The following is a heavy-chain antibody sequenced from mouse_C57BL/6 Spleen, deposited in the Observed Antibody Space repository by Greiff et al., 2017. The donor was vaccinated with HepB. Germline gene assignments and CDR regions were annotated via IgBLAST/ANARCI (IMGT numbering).Heavy chain of an antibody. D-gene: IGHD1-1*01. V-gene: IGHV5-4*01. Sequence: EVHLVESGGGLVKPGGSLKLSCAASGFTFSSYAMSWVRQTPEKRLEWVATISDGGSYTYYPDNVKGRFTISRDNAKNNLYLQMSHLKSEDTAMYYCARAYYYGTWFAYWGQGTLVIVSA. J-gene: IGHJ3*01. CDR3: ARAYYYGTWFAY. CDR2: ISDGGSYT. CDR1: GFTFSSYA.